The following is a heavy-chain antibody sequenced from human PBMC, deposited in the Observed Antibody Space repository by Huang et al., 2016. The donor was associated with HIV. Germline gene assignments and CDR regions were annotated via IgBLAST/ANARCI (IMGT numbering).Heavy chain of an antibody. Sequence: QVQLVQSGAEVKKPGSSVKVSCKASGGSFRNFAIGWVRQAPGQGLEWMGGISPTLGTANYAQKFQGRVTIIADESKSTAYMELSSLRSEDTAVYYCATVDYYDTSGPQRGYFDNWGQGTLVTVSS. CDR1: GGSFRNFA. J-gene: IGHJ4*02. V-gene: IGHV1-69*01. D-gene: IGHD3-22*01. CDR3: ATVDYYDTSGPQRGYFDN. CDR2: ISPTLGTA.